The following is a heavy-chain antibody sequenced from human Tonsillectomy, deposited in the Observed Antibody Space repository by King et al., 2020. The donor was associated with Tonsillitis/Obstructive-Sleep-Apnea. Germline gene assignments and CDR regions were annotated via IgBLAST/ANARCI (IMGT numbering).Heavy chain of an antibody. D-gene: IGHD4-23*01. CDR3: AKAPYGGDGFDI. Sequence: EVQLVESGGGVVQPGGSLRLSCAASGFTFDDYAMHWVRQAPGKGLEWVSLISGDGGSTYYADSVKGRFTISRDSSKNSLYLQINSLRTEDTALYYCAKAPYGGDGFDIWGQGTMVTVSS. J-gene: IGHJ3*02. CDR1: GFTFDDYA. CDR2: ISGDGGST. V-gene: IGHV3-43*02.